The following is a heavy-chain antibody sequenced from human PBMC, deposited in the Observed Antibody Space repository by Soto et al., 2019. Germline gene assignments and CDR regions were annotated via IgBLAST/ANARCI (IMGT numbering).Heavy chain of an antibody. Sequence: PXDSLTISFQASGYSFTAYWITLVRQMPGKGLEWMATIDPSDSYVDYSPSFRGHVTFSVDRSITTVYLQWNSLKASDSAMYFCTRRASSSLYHFDFWGQGALVTVSS. CDR3: TRRASSSLYHFDF. J-gene: IGHJ4*02. CDR2: IDPSDSYV. CDR1: GYSFTAYW. V-gene: IGHV5-10-1*01. D-gene: IGHD6-13*01.